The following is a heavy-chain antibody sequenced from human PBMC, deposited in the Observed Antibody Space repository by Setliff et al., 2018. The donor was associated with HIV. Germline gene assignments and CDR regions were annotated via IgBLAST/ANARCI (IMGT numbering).Heavy chain of an antibody. CDR3: ARAGDGSPFYYYYYMDV. V-gene: IGHV4-59*01. CDR1: GGSISSYY. D-gene: IGHD1-26*01. Sequence: TLSLTCTVPGGSISSYYWSWIRQPPGKGLEWIGYIYYSGSTNYNPSLKRRVTISVDTSKNQFSLKLSSVTAADTAVYYCARAGDGSPFYYYYYMDVWGKGTTVTVSS. J-gene: IGHJ6*03. CDR2: IYYSGST.